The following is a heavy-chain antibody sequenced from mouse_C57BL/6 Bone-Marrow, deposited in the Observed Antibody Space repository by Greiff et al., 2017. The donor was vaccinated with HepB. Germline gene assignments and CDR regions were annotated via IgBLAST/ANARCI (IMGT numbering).Heavy chain of an antibody. Sequence: VQLQQPGAELVMPGASVKLSCKASGYTFTSYWMHWVKQRPGQGLEWIGEIDPSDSYTNYNQKFKGKSTLTVDKSSSTAYMQLSSLTSEDSAVYYCARAGQHRLKRNWIANWGQGTLVTVSA. V-gene: IGHV1-69*01. J-gene: IGHJ3*01. CDR2: IDPSDSYT. CDR1: GYTFTSYW. D-gene: IGHD3-2*02. CDR3: ARAGQHRLKRNWIAN.